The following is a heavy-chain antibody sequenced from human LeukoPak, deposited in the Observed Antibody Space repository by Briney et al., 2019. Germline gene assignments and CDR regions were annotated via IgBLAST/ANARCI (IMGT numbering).Heavy chain of an antibody. J-gene: IGHJ4*02. CDR3: ARDSSDFDY. V-gene: IGHV3-30-3*01. Sequence: PGRSLRLSCAASGFTFSSFAMQWVRQAPGEGLEWVAFISYDGTNIYYADSVKGRFTVSRDNSKNTLFLQMNSLRREDTAVYYCARDSSDFDYWGQGTLVTVSS. CDR1: GFTFSSFA. D-gene: IGHD3-22*01. CDR2: ISYDGTNI.